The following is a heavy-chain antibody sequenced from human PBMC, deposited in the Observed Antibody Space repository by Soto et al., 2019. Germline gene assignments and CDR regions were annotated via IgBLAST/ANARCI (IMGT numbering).Heavy chain of an antibody. D-gene: IGHD4-17*01. CDR3: ARDPTTVAPGDY. J-gene: IGHJ4*02. Sequence: QLVESGGGLVQPGGSLRLSCAGTGFTFSRYWMSWVRQAPGKGLEWLANIKPDGGERFYVDSVKGRFTIPRDNAKQSVFLQMNSLRAEDTAVYYCARDPTTVAPGDYWGQGTLVAVSS. CDR2: IKPDGGER. V-gene: IGHV3-7*03. CDR1: GFTFSRYW.